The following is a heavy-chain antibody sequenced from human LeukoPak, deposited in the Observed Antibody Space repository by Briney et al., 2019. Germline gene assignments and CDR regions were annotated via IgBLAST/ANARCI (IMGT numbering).Heavy chain of an antibody. CDR3: AKVLVPYGSGSYYIVGRFDY. V-gene: IGHV3-30*18. CDR1: GFTFSSYG. J-gene: IGHJ4*02. D-gene: IGHD3-10*01. CDR2: ISYDGSNK. Sequence: GGSLRLSCAASGFTFSSYGMHWVRQAPGKGLEWVAVISYDGSNKYYADSVKGRFTISRDNSKNTLYLQMNSLRAEDTAVYYCAKVLVPYGSGSYYIVGRFDYWGQGTLVTVSS.